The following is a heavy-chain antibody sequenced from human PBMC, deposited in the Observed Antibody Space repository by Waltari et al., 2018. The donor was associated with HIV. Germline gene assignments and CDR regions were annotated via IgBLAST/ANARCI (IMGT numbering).Heavy chain of an antibody. J-gene: IGHJ4*02. Sequence: QVQLVQSGAEVKKPGASVKVSCKASGYTFTSYDINWVRQATGQGLAWMGWMNPNSGNTGYAQKFQCRVTMTRNTSISTAYMELSSLRSEDTAVYYCARGSGNYDYVWGSYRLQFNYWGQGTLVTVSS. CDR3: ARGSGNYDYVWGSYRLQFNY. D-gene: IGHD3-16*02. CDR2: MNPNSGNT. V-gene: IGHV1-8*01. CDR1: GYTFTSYD.